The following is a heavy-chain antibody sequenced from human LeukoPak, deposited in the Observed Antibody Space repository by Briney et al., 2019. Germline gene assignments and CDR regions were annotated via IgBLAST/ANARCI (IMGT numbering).Heavy chain of an antibody. CDR3: ARGEGGYDFWSGYYGVYGMDV. D-gene: IGHD3-3*01. CDR1: GGSISSGGYY. CDR2: IYYSGST. V-gene: IGHV4-31*03. Sequence: PSETLSLTCTVSGGSISSGGYYWSWIRQHPGKGLEWIVYIYYSGSTYYNPSLKSRVTISVDTSKNQFSLKLSSVTAADTAVYYCARGEGGYDFWSGYYGVYGMDVWGQGTTVTVSS. J-gene: IGHJ6*02.